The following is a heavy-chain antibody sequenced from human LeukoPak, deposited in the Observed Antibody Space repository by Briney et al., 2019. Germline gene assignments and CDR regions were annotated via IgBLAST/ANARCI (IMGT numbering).Heavy chain of an antibody. D-gene: IGHD3-22*01. J-gene: IGHJ4*02. Sequence: LGESLKISCMGTGYSFTSYWISWVRQMPGKGLEWMGRIDPSDSYTNYSPSFQGHVTISADKSISTAYLQWSSLKASDTAMYYCARHPTPLNYYDSSGDYWGQGTLVTVSS. CDR1: GYSFTSYW. V-gene: IGHV5-10-1*01. CDR3: ARHPTPLNYYDSSGDY. CDR2: IDPSDSYT.